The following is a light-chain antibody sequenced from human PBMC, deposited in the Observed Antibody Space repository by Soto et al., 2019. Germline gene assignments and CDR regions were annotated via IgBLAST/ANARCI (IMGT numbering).Light chain of an antibody. CDR2: DVN. J-gene: IGLJ2*01. Sequence: QSSLTQPASVSGSPGQSVTISCAGTSSDIGGYNFVSWYQQHPGKAPKLMIYDVNQRPSGVSHRFSGSKSYNTASLTISGLQSEDEADYYCSSYAFGNIVLFGGGTKLTVL. CDR1: SSDIGGYNF. V-gene: IGLV2-14*03. CDR3: SSYAFGNIVL.